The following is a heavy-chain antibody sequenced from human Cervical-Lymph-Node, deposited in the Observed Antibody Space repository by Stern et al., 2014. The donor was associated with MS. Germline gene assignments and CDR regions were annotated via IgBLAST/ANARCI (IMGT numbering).Heavy chain of an antibody. Sequence: EVHLVESGGGLVQPGGSLRLSWAASGFPFSNYAMNGARQVPGKGRGWVSTISGSSDNTNYADSVKGRFTISRDNSKNTLYLHMSSLRAEDTAVYYCAKEALRFLNWFDPWGQGTLVTVSS. CDR2: ISGSSDNT. CDR1: GFPFSNYA. V-gene: IGHV3-23*04. CDR3: AKEALRFLNWFDP. J-gene: IGHJ5*02. D-gene: IGHD3-3*01.